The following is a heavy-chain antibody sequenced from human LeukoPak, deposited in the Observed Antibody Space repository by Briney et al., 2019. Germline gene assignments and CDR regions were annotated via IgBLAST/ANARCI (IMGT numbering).Heavy chain of an antibody. CDR1: GYTFTSYD. CDR3: ARGLAGEIHPWG. J-gene: IGHJ4*02. CDR2: MNPNSGNT. D-gene: IGHD3-10*01. Sequence: ASVKVSCKASGYTFTSYDINWVRQATGQGLEWMGWMNPNSGNTGYAQKFQGRVTMTRNTSISTAYMELSSLRSEDTAVYYCARGLAGEIHPWGWGQGTLVTVSS. V-gene: IGHV1-8*01.